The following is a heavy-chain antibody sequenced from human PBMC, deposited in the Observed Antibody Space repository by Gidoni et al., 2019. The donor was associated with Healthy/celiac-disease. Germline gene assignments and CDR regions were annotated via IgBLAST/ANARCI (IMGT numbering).Heavy chain of an antibody. CDR3: ARDWRFLEWKEYSNWFDP. J-gene: IGHJ5*02. CDR2: IYYSGST. CDR1: GGSISSGGYY. Sequence: QVQLQESGPGLVKPSQTLSLTCTVSGGSISSGGYYWSWIRQHPGKGLEWIGYIYYSGSTYYNPSLKSRVTISVDTSKNQFSLKLSSVTAADTAVYYCARDWRFLEWKEYSNWFDPWGQGTLVTVSS. V-gene: IGHV4-31*03. D-gene: IGHD3-3*01.